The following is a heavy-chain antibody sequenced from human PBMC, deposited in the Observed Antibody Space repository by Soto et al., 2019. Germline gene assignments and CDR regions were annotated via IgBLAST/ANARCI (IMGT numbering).Heavy chain of an antibody. CDR3: ARGGEDIVVVPAATPLYYYMDV. CDR1: GFTFSSYG. Sequence: QVQLVESGGGVVQPGRSLRLSCAASGFTFSSYGMHWVRQAPGKGLEWVAVIWYDGSNKYYADSVKGRFTISRDNSKNTLYLQMTSLRAEDTAVYYCARGGEDIVVVPAATPLYYYMDVWGKGTTVTVSS. CDR2: IWYDGSNK. J-gene: IGHJ6*03. V-gene: IGHV3-33*01. D-gene: IGHD2-2*01.